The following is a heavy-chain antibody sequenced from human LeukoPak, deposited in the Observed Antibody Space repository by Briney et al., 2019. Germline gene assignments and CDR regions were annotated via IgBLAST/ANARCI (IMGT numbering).Heavy chain of an antibody. V-gene: IGHV3-23*01. J-gene: IGHJ4*02. Sequence: GGSLRLSCAASGFTFSSYAMSWVRQAPGKGLEWVSAISGSGGSTYYADSVKGRFTISRDNSKNTLYLQMNSLRAEDTAVYYCAKSIYYYDTNPDFDYWGQGTLVTVSS. D-gene: IGHD3-22*01. CDR2: ISGSGGST. CDR1: GFTFSSYA. CDR3: AKSIYYYDTNPDFDY.